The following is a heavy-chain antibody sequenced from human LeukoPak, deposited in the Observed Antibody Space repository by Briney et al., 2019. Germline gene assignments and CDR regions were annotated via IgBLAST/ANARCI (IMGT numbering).Heavy chain of an antibody. CDR2: IYYSGST. V-gene: IGHV4-59*01. D-gene: IGHD3-9*01. CDR1: GGSISSYY. J-gene: IGHJ4*02. CDR3: ARVGYDILTGPRYYFDY. Sequence: PSETLSLTCTVSGGSISSYYWSWIRQPPGKGLEWIGYIYYSGSTNYNPSLKSRVTISVDTSKNQFSLKLSSVTAADTAVYYCARVGYDILTGPRYYFDYWGQGTLVTVSS.